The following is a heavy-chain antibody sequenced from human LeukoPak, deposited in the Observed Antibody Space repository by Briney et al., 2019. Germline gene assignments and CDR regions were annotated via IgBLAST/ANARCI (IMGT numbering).Heavy chain of an antibody. CDR1: GGSFNNYY. Sequence: SETLSLTCAVYGGSFNNYYWNWIRQPPGKGLEWIGEINLRGSTTYNPSLKSRVTISLDESKNQFSLQLSSVTAADTAVYYCARDWNRYAYWGQGTLVTVSS. V-gene: IGHV4-34*01. CDR2: INLRGST. J-gene: IGHJ4*02. CDR3: ARDWNRYAY. D-gene: IGHD1-1*01.